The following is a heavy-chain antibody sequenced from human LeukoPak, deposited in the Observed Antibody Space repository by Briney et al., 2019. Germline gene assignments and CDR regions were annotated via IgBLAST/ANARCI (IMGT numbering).Heavy chain of an antibody. CDR3: ARDAGGYSYGNFDY. Sequence: SETLSLTCTVSGDSISNYYWNWIRQPPGKGLEWIGYIYYSGSTNYNPSLKGRVTISVDTSKNQFSLKLTSVTAADTAVYYCARDAGGYSYGNFDYWGQGTLVIVSS. CDR2: IYYSGST. V-gene: IGHV4-59*13. D-gene: IGHD5-18*01. J-gene: IGHJ4*02. CDR1: GDSISNYY.